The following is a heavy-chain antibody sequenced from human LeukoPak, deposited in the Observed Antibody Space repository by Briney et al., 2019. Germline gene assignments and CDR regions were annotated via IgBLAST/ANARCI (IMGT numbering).Heavy chain of an antibody. J-gene: IGHJ4*02. CDR1: GFTFHNFA. D-gene: IGHD3-3*01. V-gene: IGHV3-23*01. CDR3: ANPGRDFWSGYSPDF. CDR2: ISGSGGST. Sequence: GGSLRLSCAASGFTFHNFAMSWVRQPRGKGLEWVSTISGSGGSTYYSDPVKGRFSISRDNSKNTLYLQMNSLRAEDTAVYYCANPGRDFWSGYSPDFWGQGTLVTVSS.